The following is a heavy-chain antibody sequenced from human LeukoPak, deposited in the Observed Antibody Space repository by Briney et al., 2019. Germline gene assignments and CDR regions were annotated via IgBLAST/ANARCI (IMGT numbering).Heavy chain of an antibody. CDR3: ARAIGVAARPSWFDP. CDR1: GGSFSGYY. CDR2: INHSGST. V-gene: IGHV4-34*01. Sequence: SETLSLTCAVYGGSFSGYYWSWIRQPPGKGLEWIGEINHSGSTNYNPSLKSRVPISVDTSKNQFSLKLSSVTAADTAVYYCARAIGVAARPSWFDPWGKGTLVTVSS. J-gene: IGHJ5*02. D-gene: IGHD6-6*01.